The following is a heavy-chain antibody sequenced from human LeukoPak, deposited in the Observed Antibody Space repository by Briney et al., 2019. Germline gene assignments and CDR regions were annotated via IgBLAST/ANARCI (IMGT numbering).Heavy chain of an antibody. V-gene: IGHV3-7*01. CDR3: ARDPRGSEYSHFGS. Sequence: PGGSLRLSCAASGFTFSSSYMSWVRQAPGKGLEWVANIKQDGDEKHYVDSVKGRFTISRDNAKSSLYLQMNSLRAEDTAVYYCARDPRGSEYSHFGSWGQGTQVTVSS. J-gene: IGHJ4*02. CDR1: GFTFSSSY. D-gene: IGHD3-10*01. CDR2: IKQDGDEK.